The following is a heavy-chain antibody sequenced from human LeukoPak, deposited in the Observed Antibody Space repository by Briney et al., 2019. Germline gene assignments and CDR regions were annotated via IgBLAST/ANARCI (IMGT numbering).Heavy chain of an antibody. CDR1: GYTFTSYG. CDR3: ARLFRGRGVAARPRGYYYGMDV. J-gene: IGHJ6*02. D-gene: IGHD6-6*01. CDR2: ISAYNGNT. Sequence: ASVKASCKASGYTFTSYGISWVRQAPGQGLEWMGWISAYNGNTNYAQKLQGRVTMTTDTSTSTAYMELRSLRSDDTAVYYCARLFRGRGVAARPRGYYYGMDVWGQGTTVTVSS. V-gene: IGHV1-18*01.